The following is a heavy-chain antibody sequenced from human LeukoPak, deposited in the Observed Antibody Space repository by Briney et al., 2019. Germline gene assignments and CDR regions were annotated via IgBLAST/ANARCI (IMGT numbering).Heavy chain of an antibody. V-gene: IGHV3-23*01. D-gene: IGHD2-2*01. CDR1: GFAFSSYA. J-gene: IGHJ4*02. CDR2: ISGSGGST. CDR3: AKFLSRVPATIDY. Sequence: GGSLRLSCAASGFAFSSYAMSWVRQAPGKGLEWVSAISGSGGSTYYADSVKGRFTISRDNSKNTLYLQMNSLRAEDTAVYYCAKFLSRVPATIDYWGQGTLVTVSS.